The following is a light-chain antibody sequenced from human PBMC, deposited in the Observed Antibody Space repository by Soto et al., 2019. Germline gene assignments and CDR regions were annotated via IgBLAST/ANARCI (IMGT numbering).Light chain of an antibody. CDR2: DVS. J-gene: IGLJ1*01. V-gene: IGLV2-14*03. Sequence: QSALTQPPSASGSPGQSVTISCTGTSSDVGGYNYVSWYQQHPGGVPKLLIYDVSSRPSGVSSRFSGSKSGNTASLTISGLQADDEADYYCSSFADSSVRDYVFGGGTKLTVL. CDR3: SSFADSSVRDYV. CDR1: SSDVGGYNY.